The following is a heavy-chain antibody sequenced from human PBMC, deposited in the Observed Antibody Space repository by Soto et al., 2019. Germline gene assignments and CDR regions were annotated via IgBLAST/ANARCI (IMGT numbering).Heavy chain of an antibody. J-gene: IGHJ4*02. Sequence: GGSLRLSCAASGFTFSSHSINWVRQAPGKGLEWVSYISGSGATKYYADSVKGRFTISRDNAKNSLYLEMNSLRAEDTAVYYCARESEDLTSNFDYWGQGTLVTVSS. CDR3: ARESEDLTSNFDY. V-gene: IGHV3-48*04. CDR2: ISGSGATK. CDR1: GFTFSSHS.